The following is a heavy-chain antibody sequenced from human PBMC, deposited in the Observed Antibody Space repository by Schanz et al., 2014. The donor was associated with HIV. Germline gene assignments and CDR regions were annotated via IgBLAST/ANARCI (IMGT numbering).Heavy chain of an antibody. Sequence: QEQLVQSGAEVKKPGSSVKVSCKASGGTFSIYAISWVRQAPGQGLEWMGGIIPIFGTANYAQKFQGRVTIIADESTSTAYMELSSLRSADTAVYFCARAAFSSEYYYGMDVWGQGTTVTVSS. CDR1: GGTFSIYA. J-gene: IGHJ6*02. D-gene: IGHD3-3*02. CDR3: ARAAFSSEYYYGMDV. V-gene: IGHV1-69*01. CDR2: IIPIFGTA.